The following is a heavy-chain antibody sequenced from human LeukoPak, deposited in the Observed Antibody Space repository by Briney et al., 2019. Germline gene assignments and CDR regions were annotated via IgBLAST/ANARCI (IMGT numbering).Heavy chain of an antibody. CDR2: INHSGST. Sequence: PSETLSLTCAVYGGSFSGYYWSWIRQPPGKGLEWIGEINHSGSTNYNPSLKSRVTISVDTSKNQFSLKLSSVTAADTAVYYCAVAVAIRIWGQGKMVTVSS. V-gene: IGHV4-34*01. J-gene: IGHJ3*02. CDR1: GGSFSGYY. D-gene: IGHD6-19*01. CDR3: AVAVAIRI.